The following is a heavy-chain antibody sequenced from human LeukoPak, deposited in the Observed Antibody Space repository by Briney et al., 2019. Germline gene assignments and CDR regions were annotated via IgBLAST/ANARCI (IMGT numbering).Heavy chain of an antibody. CDR2: IYYSGST. CDR1: GGSISSSSYY. V-gene: IGHV4-39*01. CDR3: ARHGLGYYPHYFDY. J-gene: IGHJ4*02. Sequence: PSETLSLTCTVSGGSISSSSYYWGWIRQPPGKGLEWIGSIYYSGSTYYNPSLKSRVTISVDTSKNQFSLKLSSVTAADTAVYYCARHGLGYYPHYFDYWGQGTLVTVSS. D-gene: IGHD3-22*01.